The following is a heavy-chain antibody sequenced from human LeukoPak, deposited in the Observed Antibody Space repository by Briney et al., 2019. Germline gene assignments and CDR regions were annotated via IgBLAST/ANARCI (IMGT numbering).Heavy chain of an antibody. D-gene: IGHD1-14*01. CDR2: IYYSGST. Sequence: SETLSLTCTVSGGSISSGGYYWSWIRQRPGKGLEWIGYIYYSGSTYSNPSLKSRVTISVDTSKNQFSLKLSSVTAADTAVYYCARTNQISETAFDIWGQGTMVIVTS. CDR3: ARTNQISETAFDI. CDR1: GGSISSGGYY. V-gene: IGHV4-31*03. J-gene: IGHJ3*02.